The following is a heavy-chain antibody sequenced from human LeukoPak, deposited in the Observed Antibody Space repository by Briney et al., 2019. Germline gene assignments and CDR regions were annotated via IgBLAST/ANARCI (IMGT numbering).Heavy chain of an antibody. V-gene: IGHV4-39*01. CDR2: IYYSGST. CDR1: GGSISSSSYY. D-gene: IGHD3-16*02. Sequence: SETLSLTCTVSGGSISSSSYYWGWIRQPPGKGLEWIGSIYYSGSTYYNPSLKSRVTISVDTSKNQFSLKLSSVTAADTAVYYCARLIDYYYGMDVWGQGTTVTVSS. CDR3: ARLIDYYYGMDV. J-gene: IGHJ6*02.